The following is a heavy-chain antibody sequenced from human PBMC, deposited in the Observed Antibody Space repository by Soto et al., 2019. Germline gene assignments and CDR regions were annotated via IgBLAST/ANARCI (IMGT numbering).Heavy chain of an antibody. V-gene: IGHV4-59*02. CDR1: GASVSHGY. CDR2: MYFGGSF. CDR3: ARRYYDSTGFAVDP. Sequence: QMQLQASGPGLVKPSETLSLTCNVSGASVSHGYWSWIRQPPGKGLEWIGFMYFGGSFNYNPSLTIRATISVETSKNQFSMKWTSVTDSDTAVYYSARRYYDSTGFAVDPWGQGTLVTVSS. D-gene: IGHD3-22*01. J-gene: IGHJ5*02.